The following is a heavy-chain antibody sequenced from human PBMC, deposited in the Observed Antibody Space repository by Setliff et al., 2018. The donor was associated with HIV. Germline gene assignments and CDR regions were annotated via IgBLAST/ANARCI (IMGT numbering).Heavy chain of an antibody. V-gene: IGHV1-2*02. Sequence: GASVKVSCKTSGYTFDAKYIHWARQAPGQGLEWMGWINPNSGGTNYAWKFQGRVTMTRDTSISTAYMELNSLRSDDTAVYYCATAGGRSWFDPWGPGTLVTVSS. CDR3: ATAGGRSWFDP. CDR1: GYTFDAKY. J-gene: IGHJ5*02. D-gene: IGHD3-16*01. CDR2: INPNSGGT.